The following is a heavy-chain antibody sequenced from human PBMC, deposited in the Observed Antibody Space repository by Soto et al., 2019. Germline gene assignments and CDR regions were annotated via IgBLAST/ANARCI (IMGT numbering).Heavy chain of an antibody. D-gene: IGHD3-22*01. CDR2: INAGNGHT. CDR3: AGSSGFYYVDY. Sequence: ASVKVSCKASGYTFTSYAMHWVRQAPGQRLEWMGWINAGNGHTKYSQKFQGRVTITRDTSASTAYMELTSLRSEDTAVYYCAGSSGFYYVDYWGQGTLVTVSS. CDR1: GYTFTSYA. V-gene: IGHV1-3*01. J-gene: IGHJ4*02.